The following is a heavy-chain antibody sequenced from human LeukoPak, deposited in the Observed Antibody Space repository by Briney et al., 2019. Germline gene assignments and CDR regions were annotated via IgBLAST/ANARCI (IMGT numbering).Heavy chain of an antibody. CDR1: GFTFSSYS. J-gene: IGHJ4*02. D-gene: IGHD2-2*01. CDR2: ISSSSRTI. CDR3: ARAPTVLVGYCSSASCQADY. Sequence: AGGSLRLSCAASGFTFSSYSMNWVRQAPGKGLEWVSYISSSSRTIYYADSVKGRFTITRDNAKNSLYLQMNSLRAEDTAVYYCARAPTVLVGYCSSASCQADYWGQGTLVTVSS. V-gene: IGHV3-48*01.